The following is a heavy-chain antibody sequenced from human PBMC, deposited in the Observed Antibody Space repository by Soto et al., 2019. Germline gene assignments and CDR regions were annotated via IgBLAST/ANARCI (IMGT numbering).Heavy chain of an antibody. CDR1: GYSFTNYW. CDR2: IYPGDSDT. V-gene: IGHV5-51*01. J-gene: IGHJ1*01. CDR3: ARGGYGGSHWYDGYFLY. Sequence: GEALKISWKGSGYSFTNYWIAWVRQMPGKGLEGMGIIYPGDSDTRYSPSFQGQVTISADKSISTAYLPWSSLKVSDTAIYYCARGGYGGSHWYDGYFLYWGQGTLVTASS. D-gene: IGHD6-13*01.